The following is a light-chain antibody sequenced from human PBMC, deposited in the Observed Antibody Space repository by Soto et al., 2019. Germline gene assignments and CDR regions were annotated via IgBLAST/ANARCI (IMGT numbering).Light chain of an antibody. CDR2: EVN. J-gene: IGLJ1*01. CDR1: SSNVGSYKL. CDR3: CSSGGSRTYV. V-gene: IGLV2-23*02. Sequence: QSALTQPASVSGSPGQSITISCTGTSSNVGSYKLVSWYQQHPGKAPKLMIFEVNKRPSGVSNRFSGSKSGNTASLTISGLKVEDEADYYCCSSGGSRTYVFGTGTKVTVL.